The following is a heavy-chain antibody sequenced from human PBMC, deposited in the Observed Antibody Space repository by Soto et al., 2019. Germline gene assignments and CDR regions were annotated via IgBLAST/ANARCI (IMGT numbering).Heavy chain of an antibody. D-gene: IGHD2-21*01. CDR3: ARDDIVVVND. Sequence: SETLSLTCAVSGYSISSGYYWGWIRQSPGRGLEWIGSIYHSGSTYYNPSLKSRVTISVDTSKNQFSLKLSSVTAADTAVYYCARDDIVVVNDWGQGTMVTVS. CDR1: GYSISSGYY. V-gene: IGHV4-38-2*02. J-gene: IGHJ3*01. CDR2: IYHSGST.